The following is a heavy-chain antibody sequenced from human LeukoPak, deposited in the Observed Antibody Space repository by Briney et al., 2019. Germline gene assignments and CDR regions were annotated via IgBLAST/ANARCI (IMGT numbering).Heavy chain of an antibody. CDR2: IYYSGST. CDR3: ARARGRYYYGSGSYPDY. CDR1: GGSISSGDYY. V-gene: IGHV4-39*07. J-gene: IGHJ4*02. Sequence: SQTLSLTCTVSGGSISSGDYYWGWIRQPPGKGLEWIGSIYYSGSTYYNPSLKSRVTISVDTSKNQFSLKLSSVTAADTAVYYCARARGRYYYGSGSYPDYWGQGTLVTVSS. D-gene: IGHD3-10*01.